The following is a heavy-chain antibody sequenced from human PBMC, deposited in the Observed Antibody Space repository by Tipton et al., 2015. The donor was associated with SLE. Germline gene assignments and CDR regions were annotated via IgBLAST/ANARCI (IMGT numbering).Heavy chain of an antibody. Sequence: LRLSCTVSGGSISSGYWSWIRQFPGKGLEWIGYISKSGRTHYNPSLQSRLTMSLDTSKNQFSLKMTSMTAADTAVYYCARVAYDFWSGYGDYYYGMDVWGQGTTVTVSS. V-gene: IGHV4-31*03. CDR3: ARVAYDFWSGYGDYYYGMDV. D-gene: IGHD3-3*01. J-gene: IGHJ6*02. CDR2: ISKSGRT. CDR1: GGSISSGY.